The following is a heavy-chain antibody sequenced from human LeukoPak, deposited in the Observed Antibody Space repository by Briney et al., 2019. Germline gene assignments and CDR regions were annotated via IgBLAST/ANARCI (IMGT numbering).Heavy chain of an antibody. Sequence: ASVKVSCKVSGYNLTELSMHWVRQAPGKGLEWMGGFDPEDGETIYAQKFQGRVTMTEDTSTDTAYMELSSLRSEDTAVYYCATAHQGPRGYSYGWYNWFDPWGQGTLVTVSS. J-gene: IGHJ5*02. D-gene: IGHD5-18*01. CDR3: ATAHQGPRGYSYGWYNWFDP. CDR1: GYNLTELS. V-gene: IGHV1-24*01. CDR2: FDPEDGET.